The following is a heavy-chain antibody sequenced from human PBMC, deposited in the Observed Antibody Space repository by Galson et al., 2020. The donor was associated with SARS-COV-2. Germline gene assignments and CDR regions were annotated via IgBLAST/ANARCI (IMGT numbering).Heavy chain of an antibody. J-gene: IGHJ3*02. V-gene: IGHV3-15*04. CDR2: IESKTDGETT. CDR1: GFNFSHAW. Sequence: GESMKISCAASGFNFSHAWMSWVRQAPGKGLEWVGRIESKTDGETTDYAAPLRGRFTISRDDSQNTMYVQMNSLKTEDTAVYYCATATIVRGVGGYYLRNDAFDIWGQGTMVTVSS. D-gene: IGHD3-22*01. CDR3: ATATIVRGVGGYYLRNDAFDI.